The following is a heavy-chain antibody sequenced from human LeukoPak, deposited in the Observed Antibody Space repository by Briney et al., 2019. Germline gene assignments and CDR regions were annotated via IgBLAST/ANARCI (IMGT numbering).Heavy chain of an antibody. D-gene: IGHD3-22*01. CDR2: ISGSGGST. Sequence: GGSLRLSCAASGFTFSSYAMSGVRQAPGKGLEWVSAISGSGGSTYYADSVKGRFTISRDNSKNTLYLQMNSLRAEDTAVYYCAKDLRAFYYDSSGRNHSWFDPWGQGTLVTVSS. V-gene: IGHV3-23*01. CDR1: GFTFSSYA. J-gene: IGHJ5*02. CDR3: AKDLRAFYYDSSGRNHSWFDP.